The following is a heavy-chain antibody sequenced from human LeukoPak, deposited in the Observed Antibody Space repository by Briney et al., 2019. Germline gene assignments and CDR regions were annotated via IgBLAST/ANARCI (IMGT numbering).Heavy chain of an antibody. V-gene: IGHV4-34*01. J-gene: IGHJ5*02. CDR3: ASQGPSGVLRFLEWLSPPRWSDP. Sequence: SETLSLTCAVYGGSFSGYYWSWIRQPPGKGLEWIGEINHSGSTNYNPSLKSRVTISVDTSKNQFSLKLSSVTAADTAVHYCASQGPSGVLRFLEWLSPPRWSDPWGQGTLVTVSS. D-gene: IGHD3-3*01. CDR1: GGSFSGYY. CDR2: INHSGST.